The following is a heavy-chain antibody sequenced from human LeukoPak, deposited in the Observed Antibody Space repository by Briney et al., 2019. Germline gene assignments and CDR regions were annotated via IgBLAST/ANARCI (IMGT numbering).Heavy chain of an antibody. D-gene: IGHD6-13*01. CDR3: ARVVAAAGRNNWFDP. J-gene: IGHJ5*02. CDR2: INPNSGGT. CDR1: GYTFTGYY. Sequence: ASVEVSCKASGYTFTGYYMHWVRQAPGQGLEWMGWINPNSGGTNYAQKFQGRVTMTRDTSISTAYMELSRLRSDDTAVYYCARVVAAAGRNNWFDPWGQGTLVTVSS. V-gene: IGHV1-2*02.